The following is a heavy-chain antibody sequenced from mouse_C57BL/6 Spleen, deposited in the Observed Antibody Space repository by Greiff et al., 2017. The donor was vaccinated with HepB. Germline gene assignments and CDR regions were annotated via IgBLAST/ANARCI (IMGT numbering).Heavy chain of an antibody. J-gene: IGHJ3*01. Sequence: EVQRVESGGGLVQPKGSLKLSCAASGFSFNTYAMNWVRQAPGKGLEWVARIRSKSNNYATYYADSVKDRFTISRDDSESMLYLQMNNLKTEDTAMYYCVRRGNYSWFAYWGQGTLVTVSA. CDR3: VRRGNYSWFAY. CDR1: GFSFNTYA. CDR2: IRSKSNNYAT. V-gene: IGHV10-1*01. D-gene: IGHD2-1*01.